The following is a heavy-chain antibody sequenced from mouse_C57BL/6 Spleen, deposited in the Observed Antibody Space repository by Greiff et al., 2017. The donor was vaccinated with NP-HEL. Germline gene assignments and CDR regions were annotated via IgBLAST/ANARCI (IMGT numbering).Heavy chain of an antibody. CDR1: GFTFSDYG. CDR2: ISSGSSTI. V-gene: IGHV5-17*01. D-gene: IGHD4-1*01. CDR3: AILGLFAY. Sequence: DVKLVESGGGLVKPGGSLKLSCAASGFTFSDYGMHWVRQAPEKGLEWVAYISSGSSTIYYADTVKGRFTISRDNAKNTLFLQMTSLRSEDTAMYYCAILGLFAYWGQGTLVTVSA. J-gene: IGHJ3*01.